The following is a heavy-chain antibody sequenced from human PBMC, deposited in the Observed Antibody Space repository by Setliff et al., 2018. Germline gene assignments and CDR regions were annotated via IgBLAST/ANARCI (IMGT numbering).Heavy chain of an antibody. D-gene: IGHD3-3*01. Sequence: PGGSLRLSCVASGYTFSSYAIHWVRQAPGKGLEWVALISWDGTKTSYADSVRGRFTISRDGSKNTLYLQMNSLRAEDTAVYYCATVRREFLEWLLSTLAFDYWGQGTLVTVSS. CDR3: ATVRREFLEWLLSTLAFDY. J-gene: IGHJ4*02. CDR2: ISWDGTKT. CDR1: GYTFSSYA. V-gene: IGHV3-30*03.